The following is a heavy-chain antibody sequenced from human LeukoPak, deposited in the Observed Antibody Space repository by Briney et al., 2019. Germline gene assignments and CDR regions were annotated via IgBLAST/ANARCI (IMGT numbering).Heavy chain of an antibody. CDR3: TRGGMGSSSDY. CDR1: GYTFSSYG. CDR2: ISGYNGNT. J-gene: IGHJ4*02. V-gene: IGHV1-18*01. Sequence: GASVKVSCKASGYTFSSYGISWVRQAPGQGPEWMGWISGYNGNTNYAQKFQGRVIMTTDTSTSTVYMELRSLRSDDTAVYHCTRGGMGSSSDYWGQGTLVTVSS. D-gene: IGHD6-13*01.